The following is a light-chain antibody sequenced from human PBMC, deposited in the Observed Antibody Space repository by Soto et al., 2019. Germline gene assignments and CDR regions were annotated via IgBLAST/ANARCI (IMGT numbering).Light chain of an antibody. CDR1: QGVSND. CDR2: AAS. CDR3: QKYNFAPYT. J-gene: IGKJ3*01. Sequence: DIQMTQSPSTLSAYVGDRVTITCRASQGVSNDLAWYQQRPGKVPKLLIYAASTLQSGVPSRFSGSGSGTDFTLTISSLQPEDVATYYCQKYNFAPYTFGPGTKVDIK. V-gene: IGKV1-27*01.